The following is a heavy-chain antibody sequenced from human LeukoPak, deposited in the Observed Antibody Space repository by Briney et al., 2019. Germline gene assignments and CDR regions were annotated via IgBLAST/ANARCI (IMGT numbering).Heavy chain of an antibody. J-gene: IGHJ4*02. D-gene: IGHD5-18*01. Sequence: SETLSLTCAVYGGSFSGYYWSWIRQPPGKGLEWIGEINHSGSTNYDPSLKSRVTISVDTSKNQFSLKLSSVTAADTAVYYCARGRGADTAMATDYWGQGTLVTVSS. CDR1: GGSFSGYY. CDR2: INHSGST. V-gene: IGHV4-34*01. CDR3: ARGRGADTAMATDY.